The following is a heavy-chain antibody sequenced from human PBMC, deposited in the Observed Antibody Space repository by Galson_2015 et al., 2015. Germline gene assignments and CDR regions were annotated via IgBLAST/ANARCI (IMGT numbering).Heavy chain of an antibody. CDR2: IKKGGSEK. Sequence: SLRLSCAASGFTFSSYWMSWVRQAPGKGLEWVANIKKGGSEKYYVDSVKGRFTISRDNAKNSLFLQINSLRAEDTAVYYCAGLGGYYFYGMDVWGQGTTVTVSS. V-gene: IGHV3-7*01. J-gene: IGHJ6*02. CDR3: AGLGGYYFYGMDV. CDR1: GFTFSSYW.